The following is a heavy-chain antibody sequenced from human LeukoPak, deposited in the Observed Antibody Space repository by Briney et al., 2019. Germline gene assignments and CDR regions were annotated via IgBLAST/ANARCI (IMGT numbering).Heavy chain of an antibody. CDR2: VYHTGRT. CDR3: ARDRRDYGNFVWYDP. Sequence: SETLSLTCTVSGGSISGSNHYRGWIRQPPGKGPEWIGSVYHTGRTYYNVSLNSRLIISVDTSKNQFSLKMTSVTAADTAVYFCARDRRDYGNFVWYDPWGQGTLVTVSS. V-gene: IGHV4-39*07. CDR1: GGSISGSNHY. D-gene: IGHD4-11*01. J-gene: IGHJ5*02.